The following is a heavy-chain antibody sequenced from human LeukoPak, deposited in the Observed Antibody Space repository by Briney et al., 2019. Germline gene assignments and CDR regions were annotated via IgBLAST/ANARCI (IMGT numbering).Heavy chain of an antibody. Sequence: GGSLRLSCAASGFTFSSYAMHWVRQAPGKGLEWVAVISYGGSNKYYADSVKGRFTISRDNSKNTLYLQMNSLRAEDTAVYYCASPDTANDYWGQGTLVTVSS. CDR1: GFTFSSYA. V-gene: IGHV3-30*04. J-gene: IGHJ4*02. D-gene: IGHD5-18*01. CDR3: ASPDTANDY. CDR2: ISYGGSNK.